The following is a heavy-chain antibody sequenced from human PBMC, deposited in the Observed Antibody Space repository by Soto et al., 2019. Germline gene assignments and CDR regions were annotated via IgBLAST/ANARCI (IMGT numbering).Heavy chain of an antibody. J-gene: IGHJ5*01. CDR2: IYHSGTT. CDR1: GGSVSRAGYS. D-gene: IGHD3-10*01. Sequence: TRPDTFAVSGGSVSRAGYSWCWIREEPGGVLEWVGYIYHSGTTYVQPSLRTRLTMSLERSNNQFSLTLHSVTAADTAVYSGARDQFFSGSGKYKNLMFDSWGQGTQVTVS. V-gene: IGHV4-30-2*01. CDR3: ARDQFFSGSGKYKNLMFDS.